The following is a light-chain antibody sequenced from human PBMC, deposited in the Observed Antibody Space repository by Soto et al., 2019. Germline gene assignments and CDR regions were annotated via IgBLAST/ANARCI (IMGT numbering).Light chain of an antibody. J-gene: IGKJ1*01. CDR1: QTISSW. CDR2: DAS. CDR3: QQYNSYSRT. Sequence: DIQMTQSPSTLSGSVGDRVTITCRASQTISSWLAWYHHKPGKAPKLLIYDASSLESGVPSRFSGSGSGTEFTLTISSLQPDDFATYYCQQYNSYSRTFGQGTKVDIK. V-gene: IGKV1-5*01.